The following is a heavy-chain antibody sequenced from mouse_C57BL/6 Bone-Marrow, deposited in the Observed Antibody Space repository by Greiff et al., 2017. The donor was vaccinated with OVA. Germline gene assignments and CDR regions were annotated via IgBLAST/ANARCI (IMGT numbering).Heavy chain of an antibody. V-gene: IGHV1-53*01. CDR2: INPSNGGT. Sequence: VQLQQPEAELVKPGASVKLSCKASGYTFTSYSIHWMKQRPGQGLEWIGNINPSNGGTNYNEKFKGKATLTADKSSSTAYMQLNSLTSEDSAVYFCAIHGRVYYFDYWGKGTTLTVSS. CDR1: GYTFTSYS. CDR3: AIHGRVYYFDY. J-gene: IGHJ2*01.